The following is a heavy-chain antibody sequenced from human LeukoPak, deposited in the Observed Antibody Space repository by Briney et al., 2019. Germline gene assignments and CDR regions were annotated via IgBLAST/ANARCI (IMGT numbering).Heavy chain of an antibody. CDR1: GFTFSSYA. CDR3: AKDSVVSRSTMIVVVLFDY. CDR2: ICGSGGST. Sequence: GGPLRLSCTASGFTFSSYAMSWVRQAPGKGLEWVSAICGSGGSTYYADSVKGRFTISRDNTKNTRYLQMNSVRAEDTAVYYCAKDSVVSRSTMIVVVLFDYGGQGTLVTVSS. J-gene: IGHJ4*02. V-gene: IGHV3-23*01. D-gene: IGHD3-22*01.